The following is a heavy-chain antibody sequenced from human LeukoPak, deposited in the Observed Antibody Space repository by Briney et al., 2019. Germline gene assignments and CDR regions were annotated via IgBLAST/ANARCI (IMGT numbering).Heavy chain of an antibody. D-gene: IGHD3-10*01. CDR3: ANGYYYGSGSYYKEAFDI. J-gene: IGHJ3*02. Sequence: QPGRSLRLSCAASGFTFSNYGMHWVRQAPGKGLEWVVVISYDGGNKYYADSVKGRFTISRDNSKNTLYPQMNSLRAEDTAVYYCANGYYYGSGSYYKEAFDIWGQGTMVTVSS. V-gene: IGHV3-30*18. CDR2: ISYDGGNK. CDR1: GFTFSNYG.